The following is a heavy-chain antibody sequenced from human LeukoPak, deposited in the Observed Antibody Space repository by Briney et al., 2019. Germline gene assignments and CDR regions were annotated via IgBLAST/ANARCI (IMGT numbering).Heavy chain of an antibody. J-gene: IGHJ4*02. Sequence: ASVKVSCKASGYTFTSYGISWVRQAPGHGLEWMGWISAYNGNTNYAQKLQGRVTMTTDTSTSTAYMELRSLRSDDTAVYYCARSTLWFGELSSLDYWGQGTLVTVSS. D-gene: IGHD3-10*01. CDR1: GYTFTSYG. V-gene: IGHV1-18*01. CDR2: ISAYNGNT. CDR3: ARSTLWFGELSSLDY.